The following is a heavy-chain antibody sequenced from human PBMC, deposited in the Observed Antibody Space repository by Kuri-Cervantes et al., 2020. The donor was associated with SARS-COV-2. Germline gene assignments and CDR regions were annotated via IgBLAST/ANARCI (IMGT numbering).Heavy chain of an antibody. J-gene: IGHJ6*03. Sequence: ASVKVSCKVSGYTLTELSMHWVRQAPGKGLEWMGGFDPEDGETIYAQKFQGRVTMTEDTSTDTAYMELSSLRSEDTAVYYCARENGGVRGEWGLYYYCYYMDVWGKGTTVTVSS. CDR1: GYTLTELS. CDR2: FDPEDGET. D-gene: IGHD3-10*01. CDR3: ARENGGVRGEWGLYYYCYYMDV. V-gene: IGHV1-24*01.